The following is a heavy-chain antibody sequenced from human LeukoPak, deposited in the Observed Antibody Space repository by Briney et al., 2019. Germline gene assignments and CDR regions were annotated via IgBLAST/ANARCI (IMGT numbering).Heavy chain of an antibody. CDR3: ASVHGVATVDC. CDR2: ISSSGSTI. J-gene: IGHJ4*02. Sequence: QPGGSLRLSCAASGFTFSSYEMNWVRQAPGKGLEWVSYISSSGSTIYYADSVKGRFTISRDNAKNSLYLQMNSLRAEDTAVYYCASVHGVATVDCWGQGTLVTVSS. V-gene: IGHV3-48*03. D-gene: IGHD2-15*01. CDR1: GFTFSSYE.